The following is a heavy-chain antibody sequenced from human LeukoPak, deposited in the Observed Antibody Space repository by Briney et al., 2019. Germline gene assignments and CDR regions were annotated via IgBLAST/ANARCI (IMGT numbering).Heavy chain of an antibody. D-gene: IGHD3-22*01. CDR2: ISSRSNYI. CDR1: GFTFSNYS. V-gene: IGHV3-21*06. CDR3: AKALGVGYFIN. J-gene: IGHJ4*02. Sequence: GGSLRLSCAASGFTFSNYSMHWVRQAPGKGLEWVSSISSRSNYIHYADLLKGRLTISRDNAKNSLYLQLNSLRAEDPAVYYCAKALGVGYFINWGLGTLVTVSS.